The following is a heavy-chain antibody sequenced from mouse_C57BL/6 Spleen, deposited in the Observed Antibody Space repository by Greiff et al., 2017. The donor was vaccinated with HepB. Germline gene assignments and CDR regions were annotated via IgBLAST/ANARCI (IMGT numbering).Heavy chain of an antibody. CDR1: GYTFTSYW. Sequence: QVQLQQPGAELVKPGASVKLSCKASGYTFTSYWMQWVKQRPGQGLEWIGEIDPSDSYTNYNQKFKGKATLTVDTSSSTAYMQLSSLTSEDSAVYYCARSGRGYGYGAMDYWGQGTSVTVSS. J-gene: IGHJ4*01. CDR3: ARSGRGYGYGAMDY. V-gene: IGHV1-50*01. D-gene: IGHD2-2*01. CDR2: IDPSDSYT.